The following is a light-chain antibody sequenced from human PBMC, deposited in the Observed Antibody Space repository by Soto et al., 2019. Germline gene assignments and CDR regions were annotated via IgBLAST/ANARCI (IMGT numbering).Light chain of an antibody. J-gene: IGKJ1*01. Sequence: EILLTQYPGTLSLSLGERATLSCRASQSVSNNLLAWYQQKPGQAPRLLIYGASSRATGIPDRFSGSGSGTDFTLTISRLETADFGVYYCQQYATSPTRTFGQGTKVDIK. CDR1: QSVSNNL. CDR2: GAS. CDR3: QQYATSPTRT. V-gene: IGKV3-20*01.